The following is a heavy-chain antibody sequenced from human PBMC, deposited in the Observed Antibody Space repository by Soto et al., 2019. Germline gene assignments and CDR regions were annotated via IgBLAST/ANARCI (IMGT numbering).Heavy chain of an antibody. J-gene: IGHJ6*03. V-gene: IGHV4-34*01. CDR1: GGSFSGYY. CDR3: ATLPLLNYYYMDV. CDR2: INHSGST. Sequence: SETLSLTCAAYGGSFSGYYWSWIRQPPGKGLEWIGEINHSGSTNYNPSLKSRVTISVDTSKNQFSLKLSSVTAADTAVYYCATLPLLNYYYMDVWGKGTTVTVSS. D-gene: IGHD2-15*01.